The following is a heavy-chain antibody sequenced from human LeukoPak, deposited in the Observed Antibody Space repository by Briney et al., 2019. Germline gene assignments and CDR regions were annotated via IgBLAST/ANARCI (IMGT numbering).Heavy chain of an antibody. Sequence: PGGSLRLSCAASGFTFDDYGMSWVRQAPGKGLEWVSGINWNGGSTGYADSVKGRFTISRDNAKNSLYLQMNSLRAEDTASYYCARTGYFGEYFQHWGQGTLVTVSS. CDR3: ARTGYFGEYFQH. D-gene: IGHD3-22*01. V-gene: IGHV3-20*04. CDR2: INWNGGST. J-gene: IGHJ1*01. CDR1: GFTFDDYG.